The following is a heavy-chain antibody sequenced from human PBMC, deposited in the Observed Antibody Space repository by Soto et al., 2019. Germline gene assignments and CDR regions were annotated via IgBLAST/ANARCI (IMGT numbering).Heavy chain of an antibody. Sequence: EVQLVESGGGLVQPGGSLRLSCAASGFTVSSNYMSWVRQAPGKGLEWVSVIYSGGSTYYADSVKGRFTISRHNSKNTLYLQMNSLRAEDTAVYYCARDRWHYDYIWGSYRFDAFDIWGQGTMVTVSS. D-gene: IGHD3-16*02. CDR3: ARDRWHYDYIWGSYRFDAFDI. CDR2: IYSGGST. V-gene: IGHV3-53*04. J-gene: IGHJ3*02. CDR1: GFTVSSNY.